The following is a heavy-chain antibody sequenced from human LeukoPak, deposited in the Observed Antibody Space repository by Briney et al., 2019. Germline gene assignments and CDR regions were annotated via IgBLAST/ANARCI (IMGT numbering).Heavy chain of an antibody. CDR3: ATLGYSYGYYYFDY. CDR1: GYGFTSYW. J-gene: IGHJ4*02. V-gene: IGHV5-51*01. D-gene: IGHD5-18*01. CDR2: IYPGDSDT. Sequence: GESLQISCKGSGYGFTSYWIGWVRQMPGKGVEWMGIIYPGDSDTRYSPSFQGQVTISADKSISTAYLQWSSLKASDTAMYYCATLGYSYGYYYFDYWGQGTLVTVSS.